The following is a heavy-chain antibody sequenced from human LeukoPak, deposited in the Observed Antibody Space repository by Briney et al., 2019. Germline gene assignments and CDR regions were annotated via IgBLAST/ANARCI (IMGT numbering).Heavy chain of an antibody. CDR3: AKAPMSYYYGSGSYRGYYFDY. CDR1: GFTFSSYA. CDR2: ISGSGGST. J-gene: IGHJ4*02. D-gene: IGHD3-10*01. Sequence: GGSLRLSCAASGFTFSSYAMSWVRQAPGKGLEWVSAISGSGGSTYYADSVKGRFTISRDNSKNTLYLQMNSLRAEDTAVYYCAKAPMSYYYGSGSYRGYYFDYWGQGTLVTVSS. V-gene: IGHV3-23*01.